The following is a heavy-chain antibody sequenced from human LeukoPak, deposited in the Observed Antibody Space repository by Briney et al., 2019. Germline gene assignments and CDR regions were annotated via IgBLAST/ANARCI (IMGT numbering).Heavy chain of an antibody. V-gene: IGHV3-49*04. Sequence: GGSLRLSCTASGFTFCDYAMSWVRQAPGKGREWVGFNRSKTYGGTTDYSASMKGKFNIPRDELKIIANQQTNSLKNEYISFYYCVTEYFDRWSEGTLVTVSS. J-gene: IGHJ4*02. CDR1: GFTFCDYA. CDR2: NRSKTYGGTT. CDR3: VTEYFDR.